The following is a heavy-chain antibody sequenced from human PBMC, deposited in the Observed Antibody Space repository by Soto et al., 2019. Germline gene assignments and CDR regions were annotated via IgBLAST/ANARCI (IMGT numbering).Heavy chain of an antibody. CDR2: INDSGST. Sequence: QVQLQQWGAGLLKPSETLSLTCAVYGGSFSGYYWSWIRQTPGKGLEWIGEINDSGSTNNNPSLKSRVTILVDTPKNQFSLKLSSVTAAATAVYYCARGLLLWFGELSRRGGYYYDEDVWGKGTTVTVSS. CDR1: GGSFSGYY. CDR3: ARGLLLWFGELSRRGGYYYDEDV. V-gene: IGHV4-34*01. D-gene: IGHD3-10*01. J-gene: IGHJ6*03.